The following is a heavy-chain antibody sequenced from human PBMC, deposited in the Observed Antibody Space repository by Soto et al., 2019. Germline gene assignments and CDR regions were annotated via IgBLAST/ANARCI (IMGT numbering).Heavy chain of an antibody. J-gene: IGHJ4*02. CDR1: GGSISSYY. CDR3: ARSDGRD. V-gene: IGHV4-59*01. CDR2: IYYSGST. Sequence: SETLSLTCTVSGGSISSYYWSWIRQPPGKGLEWIGYIYYSGSTNYNPSLKSRVTISVDTSKNQFSLKLSSVTAADTAVYYCARSDGRDWGQGTLVTVSS.